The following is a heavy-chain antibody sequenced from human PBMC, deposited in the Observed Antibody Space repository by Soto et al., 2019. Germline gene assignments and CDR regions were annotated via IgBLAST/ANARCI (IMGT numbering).Heavy chain of an antibody. CDR2: INHSGST. J-gene: IGHJ4*02. Sequence: QVQLQQWDAGLLKPSETLSLTCSVYGGSFSGYYWSWIRQPPGKGLEWIGEINHSGSTNYNPSLKSRVTISVDTSKNQFSLKLSSVTAADTAVYYCARDGRYCSSGSCHFDYCRQGTLVTVSS. D-gene: IGHD2-15*01. CDR1: GGSFSGYY. CDR3: ARDGRYCSSGSCHFDY. V-gene: IGHV4-34*01.